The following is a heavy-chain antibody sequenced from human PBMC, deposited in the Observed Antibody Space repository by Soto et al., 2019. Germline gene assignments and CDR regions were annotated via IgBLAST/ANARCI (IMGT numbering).Heavy chain of an antibody. D-gene: IGHD3-10*01. V-gene: IGHV3-23*01. CDR3: TKPKYRGVVVNV. Sequence: GXSLRLSCAASGFTFSSYALYWFRQAPGKGLEWVSTISNSGDTYYADSVEGRFTISRDNSKDTLYLQMNSLRAEDTAVYYCTKPKYRGVVVNVWGQGTTVTVSS. CDR2: ISNSGDT. J-gene: IGHJ6*02. CDR1: GFTFSSYA.